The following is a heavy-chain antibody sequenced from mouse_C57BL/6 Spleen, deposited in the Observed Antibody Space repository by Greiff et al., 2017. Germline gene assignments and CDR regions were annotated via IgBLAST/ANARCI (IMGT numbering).Heavy chain of an antibody. CDR2: IYPGNSDT. D-gene: IGHD1-1*01. CDR1: GYTFTSYW. J-gene: IGHJ2*01. CDR3: NREDCYGSSYFDY. V-gene: IGHV1-5*01. Sequence: EVQLQQSGTVLARPGASVKMSCKTSGYTFTSYWMHWVKQRPGQGLEWIGAIYPGNSDTSYNQKFKGKAKLTAVTSASTAYMELSSLTNEDSAVYAGNREDCYGSSYFDYWGQGTTLTVSS.